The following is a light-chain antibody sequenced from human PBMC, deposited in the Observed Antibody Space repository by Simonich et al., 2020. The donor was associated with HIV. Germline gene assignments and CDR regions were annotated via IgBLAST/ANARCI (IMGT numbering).Light chain of an antibody. V-gene: IGKV3D-20*01. CDR2: DTS. CDR3: QQYGSSPST. Sequence: EIVMTQSPATLSVSPGERATLSCRASQSVSSNLAWYQQKPGLAPRLLIYDTSTRATGIPDRFSGSGSGTDFTLTISRLKPEDFAVYYCQQYGSSPSTFGQGTKVEIK. J-gene: IGKJ1*01. CDR1: QSVSSN.